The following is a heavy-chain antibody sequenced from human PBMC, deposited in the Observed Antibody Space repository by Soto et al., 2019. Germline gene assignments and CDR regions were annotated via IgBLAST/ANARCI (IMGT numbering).Heavy chain of an antibody. V-gene: IGHV4-34*01. CDR2: INHYGTI. D-gene: IGHD2-21*01. CDR3: ARGGNIVRGLAAPFDY. CDR1: GGSLRDNY. J-gene: IGHJ4*02. Sequence: QVQLQQWGAGLLKPSETLSLSCGVSGGSLRDNYWSWIRQAPGKGLEWIGEINHYGTINYNPSLRRRVTISVDTSNNQVSLKLASVTAADTAVYFCARGGNIVRGLAAPFDYWGRGTLVTVS.